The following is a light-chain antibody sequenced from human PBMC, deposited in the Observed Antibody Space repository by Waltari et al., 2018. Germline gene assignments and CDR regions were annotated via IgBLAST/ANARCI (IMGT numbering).Light chain of an antibody. J-gene: IGLJ3*02. CDR1: RSDIEGSY. CDR3: ATWDDILRTPL. Sequence: SVLTQPPSASGTPGQRVTISCSGCRSDIEGSYVYWYQQFPGAAPKLLIYRNNQRPSGVPDRLSGSKFGSSASLAISGLRSEDEADYYCATWDDILRTPLFGGGTKLTVL. V-gene: IGLV1-47*01. CDR2: RNN.